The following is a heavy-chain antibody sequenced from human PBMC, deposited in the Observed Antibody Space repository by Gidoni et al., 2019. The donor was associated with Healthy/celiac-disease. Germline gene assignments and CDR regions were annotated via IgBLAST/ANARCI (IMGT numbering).Heavy chain of an antibody. CDR1: GGSFSGYY. D-gene: IGHD3-10*01. J-gene: IGHJ4*02. CDR2: INHSGST. V-gene: IGHV4-34*01. Sequence: QVQLQQWGAGLLKPSETLSLTCAVYGGSFSGYYWSWIRQPPGKGLEWIGEINHSGSTNYNPSLKSRVTISVDTSKNQFSLKLSSVTAADTAVYYCARGSGWFGESNFDYWGQGTLVTVSS. CDR3: ARGSGWFGESNFDY.